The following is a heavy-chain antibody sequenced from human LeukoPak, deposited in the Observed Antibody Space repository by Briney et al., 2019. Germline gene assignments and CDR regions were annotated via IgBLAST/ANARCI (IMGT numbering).Heavy chain of an antibody. CDR3: ARDSGATSCFDY. CDR2: INSDGSST. V-gene: IGHV3-74*01. CDR1: GFTFSSYW. Sequence: GGSLRLSCAASGFTFSSYWMHWVRQAPGKGLVWVSRINSDGSSTNYSDSMNGRFTISRDNAKNTLYLQMNSLRAEDTAVYYCARDSGATSCFDYWGQGTLVTVSS. J-gene: IGHJ4*02. D-gene: IGHD1-26*01.